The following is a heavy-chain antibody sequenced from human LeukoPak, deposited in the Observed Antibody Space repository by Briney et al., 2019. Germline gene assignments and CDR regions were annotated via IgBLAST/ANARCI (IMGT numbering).Heavy chain of an antibody. CDR2: INPNSGGT. CDR1: GYTFTSYY. Sequence: GASVKVSCKASGYTFTSYYMHWVRQAPGQGLEWMGWINPNSGGTNYAQKFQGWVTMTRDTSISTAYMELSRLRSDDTAVYYCARDGRYYDYVWGSYRQGYFDYWGQGTLVTVSS. CDR3: ARDGRYYDYVWGSYRQGYFDY. V-gene: IGHV1-2*04. J-gene: IGHJ4*02. D-gene: IGHD3-16*02.